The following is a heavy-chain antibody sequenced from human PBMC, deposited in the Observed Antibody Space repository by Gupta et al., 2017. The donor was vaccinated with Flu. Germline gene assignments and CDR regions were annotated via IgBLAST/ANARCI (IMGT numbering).Heavy chain of an antibody. V-gene: IGHV1-3*01. CDR2: INAGNGNT. CDR3: ARGMGVVTPRAWFDP. D-gene: IGHD2-21*02. Sequence: QVQLVQSGAEVKKPGASVKVSCKASGYTFTRYAMPWVRQAPGQRLEWMGWINAGNGNTKYSQKFQGRVTITRDTAASTAYMELSSLRSEDTAVYYCARGMGVVTPRAWFDPWGQGTLVTVSS. CDR1: GYTFTRYA. J-gene: IGHJ5*02.